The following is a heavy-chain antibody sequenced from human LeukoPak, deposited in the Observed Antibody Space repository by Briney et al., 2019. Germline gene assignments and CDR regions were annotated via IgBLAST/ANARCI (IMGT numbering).Heavy chain of an antibody. V-gene: IGHV3-23*01. Sequence: GGSLRLSCAASGLVFDNFAMSWVRQAPGKGLVWVSTISSSGSSTYYADSVKGRFTVSRDNSKNTLDLQMNSLGVEDTAVYYCATQLLWFGESVEKGYWGQGTLVTVSS. CDR3: ATQLLWFGESVEKGY. CDR1: GLVFDNFA. J-gene: IGHJ4*02. D-gene: IGHD3-10*01. CDR2: ISSSGSST.